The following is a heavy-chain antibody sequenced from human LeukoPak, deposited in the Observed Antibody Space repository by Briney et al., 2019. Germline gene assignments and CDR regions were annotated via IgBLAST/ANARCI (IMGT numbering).Heavy chain of an antibody. CDR3: ARTYSSSSFDY. CDR1: GYTFTSYG. J-gene: IGHJ4*02. CDR2: INPNSGGT. V-gene: IGHV1-2*02. Sequence: ASVKVSCKASGYTFTSYGISWVRQAPGQGLEWMGWINPNSGGTNYAQKFQGRVTMTRDTSISTAYMELSRLRSDDTAVYYCARTYSSSSFDYWGQGTLVTVSS. D-gene: IGHD6-6*01.